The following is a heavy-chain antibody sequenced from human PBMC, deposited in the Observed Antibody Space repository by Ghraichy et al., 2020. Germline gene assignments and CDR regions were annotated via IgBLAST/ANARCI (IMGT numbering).Heavy chain of an antibody. Sequence: GESLNISCAASGFSVSSNYMSWVRQAPGKGLEWVSVIYSGGSTYYADSVKGRFTISRDNSKNTLYLQMNSLRAEDTAVYYCATYRGPGLFDYWGQGTLVTVSS. CDR1: GFSVSSNY. V-gene: IGHV3-53*01. CDR3: ATYRGPGLFDY. D-gene: IGHD1-26*01. CDR2: IYSGGST. J-gene: IGHJ4*02.